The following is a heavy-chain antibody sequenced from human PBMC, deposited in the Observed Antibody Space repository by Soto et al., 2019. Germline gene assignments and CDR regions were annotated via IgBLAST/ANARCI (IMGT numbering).Heavy chain of an antibody. D-gene: IGHD2-2*01. V-gene: IGHV1-69*02. CDR2: IIPILGIA. J-gene: IGHJ3*02. CDR1: GGTFSSYT. CDR3: ARGENIVVVPAAKFSFDI. Sequence: QVQLVQSGAEVKKPGSSVKVSCKASGGTFSSYTISWVRQAPGQGLEWIGRIIPILGIANYAQKFQGRVTITADKSTSTAYMELSSLRSEDTAVYYCARGENIVVVPAAKFSFDIWGQGTMVTVSS.